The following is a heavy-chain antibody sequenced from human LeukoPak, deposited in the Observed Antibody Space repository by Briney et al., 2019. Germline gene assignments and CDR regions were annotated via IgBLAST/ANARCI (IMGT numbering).Heavy chain of an antibody. J-gene: IGHJ6*03. CDR2: IYYSGST. CDR1: GGSISSYY. CDR3: ARGRGSSWSYYYHYYMDV. V-gene: IGHV4-59*12. Sequence: SETLSLTCTVSGGSISSYYWGWIRQPPGKGLEWIGYIYYSGSTNYNPSLKSRVTISVDTSKNQFSLKLSSVTAADTAVYYCARGRGSSWSYYYHYYMDVWGKGTTVTVSS. D-gene: IGHD6-13*01.